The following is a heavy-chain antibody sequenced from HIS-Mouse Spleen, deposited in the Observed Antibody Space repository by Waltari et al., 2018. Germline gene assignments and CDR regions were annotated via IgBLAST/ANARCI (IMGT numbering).Heavy chain of an antibody. CDR1: GFTVSSNY. V-gene: IGHV3-53*02. D-gene: IGHD3-10*01. J-gene: IGHJ4*02. CDR3: ARHYYYGSGSYYFDY. Sequence: EVQLVETGGGLIQPGGSLRLSCAASGFTVSSNYMSWVRQAPGKGLEWVSVIYSGGSTYYAGAVKGRFTISSDNSKNTLYLQMNSLRAEDTAVYYCARHYYYGSGSYYFDYWGQGTLVTVSS. CDR2: IYSGGST.